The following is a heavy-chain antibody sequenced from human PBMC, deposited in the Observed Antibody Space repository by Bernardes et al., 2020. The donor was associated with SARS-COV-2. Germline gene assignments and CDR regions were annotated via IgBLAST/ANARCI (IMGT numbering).Heavy chain of an antibody. CDR3: ATRSPYCSDGSCFY. CDR2: IYHSGRT. Sequence: SETLSLTCAVSGGSISSGNWWSWVRQPPGKGLEWVGEIYHSGRTNYNPSLKSRVTISVDKSKNQFSLNLNSVTAADTAVYYCATRSPYCSDGSCFYWGQGTLVTVSS. J-gene: IGHJ4*02. V-gene: IGHV4-4*02. D-gene: IGHD2-15*01. CDR1: GGSISSGNW.